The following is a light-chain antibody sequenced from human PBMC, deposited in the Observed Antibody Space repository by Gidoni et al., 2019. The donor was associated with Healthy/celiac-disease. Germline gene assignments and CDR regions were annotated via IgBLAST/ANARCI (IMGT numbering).Light chain of an antibody. V-gene: IGKV1-5*03. CDR2: KAS. CDR3: QQYNSYWT. CDR1: QSISSW. Sequence: LSASVGDRVTITCRASQSISSWLAWYQQKPGKAPKLLIYKASSLESGVPSRFSGSGSGTEFTLTISSLQPDDFATYYCQQYNSYWTFGQGTKVEIK. J-gene: IGKJ1*01.